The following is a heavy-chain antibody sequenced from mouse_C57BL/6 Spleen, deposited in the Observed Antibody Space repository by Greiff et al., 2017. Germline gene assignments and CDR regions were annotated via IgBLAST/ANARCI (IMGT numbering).Heavy chain of an antibody. CDR2: IDPSDSYT. V-gene: IGHV1-69*01. J-gene: IGHJ1*03. D-gene: IGHD1-1*01. CDR1: GYTFTSYW. CDR3: ARSPTTVVATGYVDV. Sequence: VQLPPPGAELVMPGASVKLSCKASGYTFTSYWMHWVNQRPGQGLAWIGEIDPSDSYTNSTQKFKGQSTLTVDKSSRTASMQRSSRTSKDAAVYYGARSPTTVVATGYVDVWGTGTTVTVSS.